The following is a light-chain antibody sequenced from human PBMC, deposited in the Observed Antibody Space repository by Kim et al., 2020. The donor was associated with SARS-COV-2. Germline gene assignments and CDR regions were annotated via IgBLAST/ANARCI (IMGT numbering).Light chain of an antibody. J-gene: IGLJ1*01. V-gene: IGLV2-14*03. CDR3: SSYTRSTTNYV. CDR1: SSDVGGYSY. CDR2: DVS. Sequence: SITISCTGTSSDVGGYSYVSWYQQHPGKAPKLMICDVSNRPSGVSNRFSGSKSGNTASLTISGLQAEDEADYYCSSYTRSTTNYVFGTGTKVTVL.